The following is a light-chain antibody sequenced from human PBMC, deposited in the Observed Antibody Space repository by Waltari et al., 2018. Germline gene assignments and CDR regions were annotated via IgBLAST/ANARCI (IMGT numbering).Light chain of an antibody. J-gene: IGKJ2*01. CDR3: LQDYNYPYT. CDR1: QVIRND. CDR2: AAS. Sequence: AIQITQSPSSLSASVGDRVTITCRASQVIRNDIGWYTQKPGKAPKLLIYAASSLQTGVPSRFSGSGSGTDFTLTISSLQPEDFATYYCLQDYNYPYTFGQGTKLEIK. V-gene: IGKV1-6*01.